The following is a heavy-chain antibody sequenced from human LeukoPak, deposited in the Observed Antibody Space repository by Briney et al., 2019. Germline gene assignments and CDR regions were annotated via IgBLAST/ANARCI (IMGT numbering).Heavy chain of an antibody. CDR2: ISKSGDST. J-gene: IGHJ3*02. CDR3: AKDQGYSSAWYSRDGFDM. Sequence: PGGSLRLSCAVSGFTFSDYAMSWVRQAPGKGLEWVSAISKSGDSTFYADSVKGRFTISRDNSQNTLYVQMNSLRAEDTAVYYCAKDQGYSSAWYSRDGFDMWGQGTMVTVSS. D-gene: IGHD6-19*01. V-gene: IGHV3-23*01. CDR1: GFTFSDYA.